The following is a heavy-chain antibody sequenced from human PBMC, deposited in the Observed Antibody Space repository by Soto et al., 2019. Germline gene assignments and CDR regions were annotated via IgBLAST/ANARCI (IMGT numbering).Heavy chain of an antibody. CDR1: GGSISSDPYY. CDR3: ARDDGAMAVHH. J-gene: IGHJ5*02. CDR2: IYYSGST. Sequence: QVQLQESGPGLVKPSQTLSLTCTVSGGSISSDPYYWSWIRQHPVKGLEWIAYIYYSGSTYYNPSLKSRVTISLDTSRNQFSLTLSSVSAADTAMYYCARDDGAMAVHHWGQGTLVTVST. D-gene: IGHD6-19*01. V-gene: IGHV4-31*03.